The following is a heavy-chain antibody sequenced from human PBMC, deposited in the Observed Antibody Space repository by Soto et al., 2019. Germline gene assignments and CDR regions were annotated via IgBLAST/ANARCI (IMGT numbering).Heavy chain of an antibody. D-gene: IGHD2-8*01. CDR1: GFTFYNYA. Sequence: EVQLLESGGGLVRPGGSLRLSCAASGFTFYNYAMNWVRQAPGKGLEWVSTISGGGDGTYYADSVKGRFTISRDNSRNTVYLQMNSLRAEDTDVYYCAKKGLGSLATYCTTGDCHYAFDVWGQGTLVTVSS. V-gene: IGHV3-23*01. CDR3: AKKGLGSLATYCTTGDCHYAFDV. CDR2: ISGGGDGT. J-gene: IGHJ3*01.